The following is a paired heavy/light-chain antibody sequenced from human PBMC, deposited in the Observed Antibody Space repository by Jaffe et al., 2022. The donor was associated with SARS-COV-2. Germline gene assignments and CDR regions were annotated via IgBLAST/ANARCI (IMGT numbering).Heavy chain of an antibody. D-gene: IGHD6-13*01. V-gene: IGHV4-34*01. J-gene: IGHJ2*01. Sequence: QVQLQQWGAGLLKPSETLSLTCAVFGGSLGGHYWSWIRQPPGQGLEWIGEITLYGNTNYQPSLKSRVTISTDMSKNQLSLKLSSVTAADTAVYYCARLVVIADRWYFDLWGRGTLVTVSS. CDR3: ARLVVIADRWYFDL. CDR2: ITLYGNT. CDR1: GGSLGGHY.
Light chain of an antibody. V-gene: IGLV1-47*01. CDR3: AAWDDSLRVWV. J-gene: IGLJ3*02. CDR1: SSNIGSNF. Sequence: QSVLTQPPSASGTPGQRVTISCYGSSSNIGSNFIYWYHHLPGTAPKLLIYRDNQRPSGVPDRFSGSRSGTSASLAISGLRSEDEADYFCAAWDDSLRVWVFGGGTKLTVL. CDR2: RDN.